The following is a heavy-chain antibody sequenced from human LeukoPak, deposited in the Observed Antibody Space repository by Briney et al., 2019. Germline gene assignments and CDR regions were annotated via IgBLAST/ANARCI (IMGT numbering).Heavy chain of an antibody. CDR2: IYYSGST. Sequence: SETLSLTCTVSGGSISSYYWTWIRQPPGKGLEWIGHIYYSGSTNYNPSLKSRVTISVDTSKNQFSLEVSSVTAADTAVYYCAKPGTITMVRETYYFDYWGQGTLVTVSS. CDR1: GGSISSYY. V-gene: IGHV4-59*08. D-gene: IGHD3-10*01. J-gene: IGHJ4*02. CDR3: AKPGTITMVRETYYFDY.